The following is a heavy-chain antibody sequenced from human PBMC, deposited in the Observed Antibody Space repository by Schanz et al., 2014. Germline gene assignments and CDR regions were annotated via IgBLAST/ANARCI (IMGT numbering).Heavy chain of an antibody. CDR2: IWYDGSNK. J-gene: IGHJ5*02. CDR1: GFTFSSYG. V-gene: IGHV3-33*01. CDR3: ARAGYDADNWFDP. Sequence: VQLVQSGGGLVQPGGSLRLSCAASGFTFSSYGMHWVRQAPGKGLEWVAVIWYDGSNKYYADSVKGRFTISRDNSKNTLFLQMNSLSAEDTAVYYCARAGYDADNWFDPWGQGTLVTVSS. D-gene: IGHD2-2*01.